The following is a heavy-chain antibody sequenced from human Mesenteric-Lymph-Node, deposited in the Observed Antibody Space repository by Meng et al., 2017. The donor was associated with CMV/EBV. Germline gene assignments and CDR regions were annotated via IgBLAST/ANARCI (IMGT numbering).Heavy chain of an antibody. CDR3: ARRKSRVVVATLDY. J-gene: IGHJ4*02. CDR2: INHSGSN. V-gene: IGHV4-34*01. D-gene: IGHD2-15*01. CDR1: GGSFSGYY. Sequence: AVYGGSFSGYYWSWIRQPPGKGLEWNGEINHSGSNNYNPSLKSRVTISVDTSKNQFSLKLSSVTAADTAVYYCARRKSRVVVATLDYWGQGTLVTVSS.